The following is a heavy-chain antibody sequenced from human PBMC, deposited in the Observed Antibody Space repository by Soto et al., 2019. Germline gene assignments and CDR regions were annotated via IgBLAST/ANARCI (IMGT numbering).Heavy chain of an antibody. CDR1: GYTFTSYG. CDR2: ISAYNGNT. Sequence: ASVKVSCKASGYTFTSYGISWVRQAPGQGLEWMGWISAYNGNTNYAQKLQGRVTMTTDTSTSTAYMELRSLRSDDTAVYYCARDRAGITIFGVVIIPPDVWGQGTTVTVSS. J-gene: IGHJ6*02. D-gene: IGHD3-3*01. V-gene: IGHV1-18*01. CDR3: ARDRAGITIFGVVIIPPDV.